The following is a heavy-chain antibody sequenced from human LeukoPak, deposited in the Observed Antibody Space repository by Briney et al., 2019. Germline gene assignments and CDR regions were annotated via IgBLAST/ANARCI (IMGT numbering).Heavy chain of an antibody. CDR3: ANRSAYAILFDY. CDR1: GYSISSGYY. D-gene: IGHD2-2*01. V-gene: IGHV4-38-2*02. J-gene: IGHJ4*02. CDR2: IYHSGST. Sequence: PSETLSLTCTVSGYSISSGYYWGWIRQPPGKGLEWIGTIYHSGSTYYNPSLKSRVTISVDTSKNQFSLRLSSVTAADTAVYYCANRSAYAILFDYWGQGTVVTVSS.